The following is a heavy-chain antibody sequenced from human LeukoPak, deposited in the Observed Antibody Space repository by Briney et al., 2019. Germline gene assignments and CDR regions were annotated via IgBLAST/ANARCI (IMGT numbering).Heavy chain of an antibody. CDR3: AKDRRGYSSSFDY. CDR1: GFTFSNNA. CDR2: ISGSGGTT. Sequence: GGSLRLSCAASGFTFSNNAMSWVRQAPGKGLEWVSIISGSGGTTNYADSVKGRFTISRDNSKDTLYLQMNSLRAEDTAIYCCAKDRRGYSSSFDYWGQGILVTVSS. V-gene: IGHV3-23*01. J-gene: IGHJ4*02. D-gene: IGHD5-12*01.